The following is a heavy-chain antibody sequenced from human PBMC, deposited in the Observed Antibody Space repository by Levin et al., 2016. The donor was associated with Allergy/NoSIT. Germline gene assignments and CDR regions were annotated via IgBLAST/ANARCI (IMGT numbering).Heavy chain of an antibody. V-gene: IGHV3-30*18. D-gene: IGHD6-19*01. J-gene: IGHJ6*02. CDR2: ISYDGSNK. Sequence: WIRQPPGKGLEWVAVISYDGSNKYYADSVKGRFTISRDNSKNTLYLQMNSLRAEDTAVYYCAKDLRSKMGYSSGWPYYYYGMDVWGQGTTVTVSS. CDR3: AKDLRSKMGYSSGWPYYYYGMDV.